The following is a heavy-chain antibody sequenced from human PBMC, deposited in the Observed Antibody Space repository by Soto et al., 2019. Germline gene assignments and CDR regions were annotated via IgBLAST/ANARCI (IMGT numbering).Heavy chain of an antibody. D-gene: IGHD2-15*01. J-gene: IGHJ6*02. Sequence: GASVKVSCKASGGTFSSYAISWVRQAPGQGLEWMGGIIPIFGTANYAQKFQGRVTITADESTSTAYMELSSLRSEDTAVYYCARDQPCSGGSCYSAYYYYYYGMDVWGQGTTVTVSS. CDR2: IIPIFGTA. V-gene: IGHV1-69*13. CDR3: ARDQPCSGGSCYSAYYYYYYGMDV. CDR1: GGTFSSYA.